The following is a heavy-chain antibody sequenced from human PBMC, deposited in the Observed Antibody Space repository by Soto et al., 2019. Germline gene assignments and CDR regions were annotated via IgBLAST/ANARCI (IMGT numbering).Heavy chain of an antibody. V-gene: IGHV4-59*01. D-gene: IGHD5-12*01. CDR1: GDNRVGYH. J-gene: IGHJ4*02. CDR2: FHNSGST. Sequence: SVPNSLPSTVSGDNRVGYHWNCIRKPPGKGLQRIGYFHNSGSTTYDSSLKSRVTISIDTSKRQSSLKLTSVTTADTAVYYCARDPVDGYAFFDYWGQGILVTVPQ. CDR3: ARDPVDGYAFFDY.